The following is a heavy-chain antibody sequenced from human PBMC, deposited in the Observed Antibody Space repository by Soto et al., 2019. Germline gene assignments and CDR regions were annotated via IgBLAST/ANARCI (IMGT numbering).Heavy chain of an antibody. D-gene: IGHD3-22*01. CDR1: VYSFTSYW. Sequence: GESLKISCKGSVYSFTSYWIGWVRQMPGKGLEWMGIIYPGDSDTRYSPSCQGQVTISADKSISTAYLQWSSLKASDTAMYYCARGGHDSSGYSTPEVGAFDIWGQGTMVTVS. V-gene: IGHV5-51*01. CDR2: IYPGDSDT. J-gene: IGHJ3*02. CDR3: ARGGHDSSGYSTPEVGAFDI.